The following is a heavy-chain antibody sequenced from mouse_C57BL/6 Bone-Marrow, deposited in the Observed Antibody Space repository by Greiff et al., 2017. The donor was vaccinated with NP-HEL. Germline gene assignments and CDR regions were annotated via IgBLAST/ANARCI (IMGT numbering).Heavy chain of an antibody. V-gene: IGHV14-2*01. J-gene: IGHJ1*03. CDR1: GFNITDYY. CDR3: ARDYGSRYDCYFDV. Sequence: EVKLVESGAELVKPGASVKLSCTASGFNITDYYMHWVKQRTEQGLEWIGRIDPEDGETKYAAKFQGKATITADTSSNTAYLQLSSLTSEDAAVYYCARDYGSRYDCYFDVWGTGTTVTVSS. CDR2: IDPEDGET. D-gene: IGHD1-1*01.